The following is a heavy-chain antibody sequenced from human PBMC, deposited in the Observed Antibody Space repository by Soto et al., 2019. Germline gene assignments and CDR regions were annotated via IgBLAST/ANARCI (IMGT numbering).Heavy chain of an antibody. V-gene: IGHV3-30-3*01. CDR3: ARDYSSSSLFYYYYYGMDV. J-gene: IGHJ6*02. CDR2: ISYDGSNK. CDR1: GFTFSSYA. D-gene: IGHD6-6*01. Sequence: QVQLVESGGGVVQPGRSLRLSCAASGFTFSSYAMHWVRLAPGKGLEWVAVISYDGSNKYYADSVKGRFTISRDNSKNTLYLQMNSLRAEDTAVYYCARDYSSSSLFYYYYYGMDVWGQGTTVTVSS.